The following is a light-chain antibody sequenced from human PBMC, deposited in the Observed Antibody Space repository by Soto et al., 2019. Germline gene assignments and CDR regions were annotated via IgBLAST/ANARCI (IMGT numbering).Light chain of an antibody. J-gene: IGLJ1*01. CDR2: GNN. V-gene: IGLV1-40*01. CDR3: QSYDTSLSGFYV. Sequence: QSVLTQPPSVSGAPGQRVTISCTGSSSNIGAGYDVHWYQQLPGTAPKLLIYGNNNRPSGVPDRFSGSKSGTSASLAITGLQAEDEADYYCQSYDTSLSGFYVFGTGTKVTVI. CDR1: SSNIGAGYD.